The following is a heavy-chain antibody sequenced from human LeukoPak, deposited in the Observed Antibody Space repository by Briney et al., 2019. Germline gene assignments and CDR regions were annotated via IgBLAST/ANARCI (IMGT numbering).Heavy chain of an antibody. CDR2: IIWDGGST. V-gene: IGHV3-43D*03. D-gene: IGHD2/OR15-2a*01. Sequence: GGSLRLSCAASGFTFDDYAMHWVRQASGKGLEWVSHIIWDGGSTHYADSVEGRFTISRDNRENSLYLQMNSLRPEDTALYYCAKDRAARGRGNYFYMDVWGKGATVTVSS. CDR1: GFTFDDYA. J-gene: IGHJ6*03. CDR3: AKDRAARGRGNYFYMDV.